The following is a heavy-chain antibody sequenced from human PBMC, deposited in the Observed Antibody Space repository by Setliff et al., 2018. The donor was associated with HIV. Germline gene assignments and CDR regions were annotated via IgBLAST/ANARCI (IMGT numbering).Heavy chain of an antibody. Sequence: PSETLSLTCAVSGASISSYYWSWIRQPPGKGLEWIGYIYTSGSTNYNPSLKSRVTISVDTSKNHFSLKLSSVTAADTAVYYCARGPRPVDVDYYYMDVWGKGTTVTVSS. V-gene: IGHV4-4*09. CDR1: GASISSYY. CDR3: ARGPRPVDVDYYYMDV. J-gene: IGHJ6*03. CDR2: IYTSGST.